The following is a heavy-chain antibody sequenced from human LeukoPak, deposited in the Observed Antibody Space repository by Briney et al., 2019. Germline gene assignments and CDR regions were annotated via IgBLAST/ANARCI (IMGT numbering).Heavy chain of an antibody. CDR2: INTNTGNP. CDR1: GYTFTSYA. D-gene: IGHD3-22*01. CDR3: ARTGTYYYDSSGYRGLDY. J-gene: IGHJ4*02. Sequence: ASVKVSCKSSGYTFTSYAMNWVRQAPAQGLEWVGGINTNTGNPTYAQGFTGRLVFSLDTSVSTAYLQISSLKAEDTAVYYCARTGTYYYDSSGYRGLDYWGQGTLVTVSS. V-gene: IGHV7-4-1*02.